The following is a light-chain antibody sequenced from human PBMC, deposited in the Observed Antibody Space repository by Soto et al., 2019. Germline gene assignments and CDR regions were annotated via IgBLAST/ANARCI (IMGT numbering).Light chain of an antibody. Sequence: DIPMTQSPSSLSASVGDRVTITCRASQSISSYLNRYQQKPGKAPTLLIYAASSLQGGVSSRLSGSGSGTDFTLTLSSLDPEDFTTYYCQQSYSTPRTFGQGTKVDIK. V-gene: IGKV1-39*01. CDR3: QQSYSTPRT. CDR1: QSISSY. J-gene: IGKJ1*01. CDR2: AAS.